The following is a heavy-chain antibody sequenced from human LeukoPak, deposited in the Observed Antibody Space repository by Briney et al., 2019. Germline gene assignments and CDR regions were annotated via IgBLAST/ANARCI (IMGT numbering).Heavy chain of an antibody. D-gene: IGHD3-3*01. V-gene: IGHV4-34*01. CDR3: ARGVSMGLNTYGFCNY. J-gene: IGHJ4*02. Sequence: GSLRLSCAASGFTFSDYYMTWIRQPAGKGLEWIGEIYHDGSTNYNPSLKGRVTIFVDTSNNELALKLTSVTAADTAVYYCARGVSMGLNTYGFCNYWGQGTPVTVSS. CDR2: IYHDGST. CDR1: GFTFSDYY.